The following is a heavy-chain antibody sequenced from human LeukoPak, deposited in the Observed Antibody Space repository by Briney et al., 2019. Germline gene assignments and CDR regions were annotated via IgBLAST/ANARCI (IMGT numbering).Heavy chain of an antibody. CDR2: IKPDGSEI. Sequence: GGSLRLSCAASGFSFSDSWMDWARQAPGKGLEWVANIKPDGSEIYYVDAVKGRFTVSRDNAKNSLYLQMNSLRAEDTAVYYCTRSLDYWGQGTLVTVSS. J-gene: IGHJ4*02. CDR3: TRSLDY. CDR1: GFSFSDSW. D-gene: IGHD2-15*01. V-gene: IGHV3-7*02.